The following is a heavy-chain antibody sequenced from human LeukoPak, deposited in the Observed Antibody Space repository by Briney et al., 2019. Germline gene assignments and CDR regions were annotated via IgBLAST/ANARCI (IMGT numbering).Heavy chain of an antibody. J-gene: IGHJ6*03. D-gene: IGHD6-13*01. V-gene: IGHV4-4*02. CDR1: GGSISSSNW. CDR3: AREQQLVYYYMDV. CDR2: IYHSGST. Sequence: SETLSLTCAVSGGSISSSNWWSWVRQPPGKGLEWIGEIYHSGSTNYNPSLKSRVTMSVDTSKNQFSLKLSSVTAADTAVYYCAREQQLVYYYMDVWGKGTTVTVSS.